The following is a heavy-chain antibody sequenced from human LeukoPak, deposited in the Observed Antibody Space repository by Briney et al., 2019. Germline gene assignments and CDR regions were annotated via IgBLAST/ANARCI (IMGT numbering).Heavy chain of an antibody. CDR2: IKQDGSEK. J-gene: IGHJ4*02. Sequence: PGGSLRLSCAASGFTFSDYYMSWVRQAPGKGLEWVANIKQDGSEKRYVDSVKGRFTISRDNAKNSMYLQMNSLRAEDTAVYYCARYDGSVVPIDYWGQGTLVTVSS. D-gene: IGHD3-10*01. CDR3: ARYDGSVVPIDY. CDR1: GFTFSDYY. V-gene: IGHV3-7*04.